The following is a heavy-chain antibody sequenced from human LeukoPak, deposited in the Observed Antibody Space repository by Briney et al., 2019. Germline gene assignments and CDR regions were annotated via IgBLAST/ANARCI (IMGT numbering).Heavy chain of an antibody. J-gene: IGHJ4*02. CDR1: GGSFSGYY. Sequence: SETLSLTCAVYGGSFSGYYWSWIRQPPGKGLEWIGEINHSGSTNYNPSLKSRVTISVDTSKNQFSLKLRSVTAADTAVFYCARGGNRYFDYWGQGDLVTVSS. CDR3: ARGGNRYFDY. CDR2: INHSGST. V-gene: IGHV4-34*01.